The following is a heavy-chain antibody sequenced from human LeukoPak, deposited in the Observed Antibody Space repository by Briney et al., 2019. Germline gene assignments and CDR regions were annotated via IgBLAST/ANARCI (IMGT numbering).Heavy chain of an antibody. CDR1: GYTFTGYY. D-gene: IGHD4-17*01. CDR2: INPNSGGT. J-gene: IGHJ5*02. Sequence: GASVKVSCKASGYTFTGYYMHWVRQAPGQGLEWMGWINPNSGGTNYAQKFQGRVTMTRDTSISTAYMELSSLRSDDTAVYYCAGDYGDSVGFDPWGQGTLVTVSS. V-gene: IGHV1-2*02. CDR3: AGDYGDSVGFDP.